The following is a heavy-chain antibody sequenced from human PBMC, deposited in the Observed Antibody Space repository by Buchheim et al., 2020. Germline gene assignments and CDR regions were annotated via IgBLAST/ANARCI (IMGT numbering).Heavy chain of an antibody. Sequence: QVVLAESGGGVVQPGRSLRLSCAASGFLFRNSGMHWGRQAPGKGLEWVAFISFDGSDEYYADSVKGGFTAARDNYKKKLYLMATTLRAEDTALYYCARVAVILGNNNIDHWGQGTL. CDR1: GFLFRNSG. CDR3: ARVAVILGNNNIDH. D-gene: IGHD3/OR15-3a*01. CDR2: ISFDGSDE. J-gene: IGHJ4*02. V-gene: IGHV3-30*03.